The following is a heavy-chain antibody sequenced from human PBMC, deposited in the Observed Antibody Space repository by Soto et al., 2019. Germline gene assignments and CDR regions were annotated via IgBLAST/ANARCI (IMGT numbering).Heavy chain of an antibody. V-gene: IGHV1-3*01. J-gene: IGHJ4*02. D-gene: IGHD6-19*01. CDR2: IDAGNGDT. CDR3: ARVSSGWFFDY. Sequence: GASVKVSCKTSGYTFPSYGIHWLRQAPGQRPEWMGWIDAGNGDTIYSQDFQGRVSITRDTSANTAYMELSNLKSEDTAVYYCARVSSGWFFDYWGQGTLVTVSS. CDR1: GYTFPSYG.